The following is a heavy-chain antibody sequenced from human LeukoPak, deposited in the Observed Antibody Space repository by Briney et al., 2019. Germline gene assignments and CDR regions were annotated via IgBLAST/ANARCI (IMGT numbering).Heavy chain of an antibody. D-gene: IGHD5-12*01. CDR1: GFTFSSHA. V-gene: IGHV3-23*01. CDR3: AQDYSGYDLSAGY. J-gene: IGHJ4*02. Sequence: PGGSLRLACAGSGFTFSSHAMSWVRQAPGKGLEWVSVICGSGRSAYYADSLKGRFTISRDNSKETLYLQMNSLRAEDTALYYCAQDYSGYDLSAGYWGQGTLVTVSS. CDR2: ICGSGRSA.